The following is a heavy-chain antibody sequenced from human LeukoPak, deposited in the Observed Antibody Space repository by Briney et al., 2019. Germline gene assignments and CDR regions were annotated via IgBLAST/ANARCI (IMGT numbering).Heavy chain of an antibody. J-gene: IGHJ4*02. Sequence: PGGSLRLSCAASGFTFSSYSMNWVRQAPGKGLEWVSSISSSSSYIYYADSVKGRFTISRDNAKNSLYLQMNSLRAEDTAVYYCARDYYYDGSGYQDSYWGQGTLVTVSS. V-gene: IGHV3-21*01. CDR1: GFTFSSYS. CDR2: ISSSSSYI. CDR3: ARDYYYDGSGYQDSY. D-gene: IGHD3-22*01.